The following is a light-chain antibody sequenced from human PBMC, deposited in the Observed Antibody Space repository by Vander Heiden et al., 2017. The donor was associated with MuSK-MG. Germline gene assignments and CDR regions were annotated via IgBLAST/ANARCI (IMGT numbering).Light chain of an antibody. CDR1: QGSRND. V-gene: IGKV1-6*01. CDR2: AAS. J-gene: IGKJ2*01. CDR3: LQDDNYPRT. Sequence: AIQMTQSPSSLSASEGARVTITCRASQGSRNDLGWYQQKPGKAPKLLIYAASSLQSGVPSRFSGSGSRTDFTLTISSLQPEDFATYYCLQDDNYPRTFGQGTKLEIK.